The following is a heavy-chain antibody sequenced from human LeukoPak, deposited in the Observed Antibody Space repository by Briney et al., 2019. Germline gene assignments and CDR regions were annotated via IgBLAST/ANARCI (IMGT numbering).Heavy chain of an antibody. CDR2: ISGSGGST. CDR3: AKDFTGVAPLDY. J-gene: IGHJ4*02. D-gene: IGHD4-11*01. V-gene: IGHV3-23*01. Sequence: PGRSLRLSCAASGFTFDDYAMHWVRQAPGKGLEWVSAISGSGGSTYYADSVKGRFTISRDNSKNTLYLQMNSLRAEDTAVYYCAKDFTGVAPLDYWGQGNLVTVSS. CDR1: GFTFDDYA.